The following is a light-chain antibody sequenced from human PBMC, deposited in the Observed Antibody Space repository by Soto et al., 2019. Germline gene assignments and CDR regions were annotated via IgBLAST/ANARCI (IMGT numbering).Light chain of an antibody. Sequence: QSVLTQPASVSGSPGQSITIFCTGTSSDVGTYNYVSWYQQHPGKAPKLIIYEVSNRPSGVSNRFSGSKSGNTASLTISGLQAEDEADYYCSSYTSSTDYVFGTGTKVTVL. CDR3: SSYTSSTDYV. J-gene: IGLJ1*01. CDR2: EVS. CDR1: SSDVGTYNY. V-gene: IGLV2-14*01.